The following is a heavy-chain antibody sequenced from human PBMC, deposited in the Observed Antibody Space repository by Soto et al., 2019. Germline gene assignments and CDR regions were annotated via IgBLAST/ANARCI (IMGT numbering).Heavy chain of an antibody. D-gene: IGHD2-2*01. V-gene: IGHV3-72*01. CDR3: ARSMRGSTSFDY. CDR1: GFTFSDHY. CDR2: SRDKGNSYST. J-gene: IGHJ4*02. Sequence: EVQLVESGGDLVQPGGSLRLSCAASGFTFSDHYIDWVRQAPGKGLEWVGRSRDKGNSYSTDYGASVKGRFTISRDASKNPLYLPMNSLKTEDTALYYCARSMRGSTSFDYWGKGTLVTVSS.